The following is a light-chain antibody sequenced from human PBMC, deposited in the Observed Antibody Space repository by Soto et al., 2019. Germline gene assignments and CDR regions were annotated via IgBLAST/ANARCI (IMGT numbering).Light chain of an antibody. CDR1: QSISNW. V-gene: IGKV1-5*01. Sequence: DIPRTQSPSTLSASAGATVTVTCRASQSISNWLAWYQQKPGTAPKLLIYDASNLKSEVPSRFSGSGSGTDITLTISSLQPDDFASYYCQQYNSYSQTFCQGTKVDIK. CDR3: QQYNSYSQT. CDR2: DAS. J-gene: IGKJ1*01.